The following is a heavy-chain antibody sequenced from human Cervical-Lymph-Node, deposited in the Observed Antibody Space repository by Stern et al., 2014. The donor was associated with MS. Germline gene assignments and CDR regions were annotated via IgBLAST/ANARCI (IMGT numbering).Heavy chain of an antibody. V-gene: IGHV4-61*02. CDR2: IYTSGGT. J-gene: IGHJ4*02. Sequence: QVQLQESGPGLVKPSQTLSLTCTVSGGSISSGSYYWSWIRQPAGKGLEWIGRIYTSGGTNYNPPLKSRVTISEDTSQNQFSLKLNSVTAADTALYYCARWSTYRFDYWGQGTLVTVSS. CDR3: ARWSTYRFDY. D-gene: IGHD3-16*02. CDR1: GGSISSGSYY.